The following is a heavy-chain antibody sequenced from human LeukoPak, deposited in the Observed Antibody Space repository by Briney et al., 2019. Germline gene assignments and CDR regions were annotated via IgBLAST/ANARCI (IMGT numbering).Heavy chain of an antibody. J-gene: IGHJ3*02. CDR3: ASLWGVVVVTAIESDAFDI. CDR1: GGSFSGYY. V-gene: IGHV4-34*01. CDR2: IYYSGST. D-gene: IGHD2-21*02. Sequence: PSETLSLTCAVYGGSFSGYYWSWIRQPPGKGLEWIGSIYYSGSTYYNPSLKSRVTISVDTSKNQFSLKLSSVTAADTAVYYCASLWGVVVVTAIESDAFDIWGQGTMVTVSS.